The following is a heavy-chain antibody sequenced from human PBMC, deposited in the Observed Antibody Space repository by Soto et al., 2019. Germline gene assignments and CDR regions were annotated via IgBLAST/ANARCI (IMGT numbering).Heavy chain of an antibody. D-gene: IGHD2-2*03. Sequence: SETLSLSCTLAGCCVSSSRYSNSRIGQSPGKGLEWIGTIYSSENTYYNPSLLSRVTISVDTSKNEFSLRLSSVTAADTAVYYCARLNGYCISTNCHGYYGMDVWGQGTTVS. J-gene: IGHJ6*02. CDR2: IYSSENT. CDR3: ARLNGYCISTNCHGYYGMDV. CDR1: GCCVSSSRYS. V-gene: IGHV4-39*01.